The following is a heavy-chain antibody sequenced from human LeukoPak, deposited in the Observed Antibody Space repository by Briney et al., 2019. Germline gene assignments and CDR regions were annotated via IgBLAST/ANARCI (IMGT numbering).Heavy chain of an antibody. CDR3: ARDRYCSITKCYNWFDP. J-gene: IGHJ5*02. V-gene: IGHV1-18*04. D-gene: IGHD2-2*01. CDR2: ISAYNGNT. Sequence: ASVKVSCKASGYRFTDSCIHWVRQAPGQGLEWMGWISAYNGNTNYAQKLQGRVTMTTHTSTSTAYMELRSLRSDDTAVYYCARDRYCSITKCYNWFDPWGQGTLVTVSS. CDR1: GYRFTDSC.